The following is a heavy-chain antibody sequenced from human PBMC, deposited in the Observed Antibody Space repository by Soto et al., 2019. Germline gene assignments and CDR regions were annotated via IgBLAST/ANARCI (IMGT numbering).Heavy chain of an antibody. CDR1: GYTFTSYG. D-gene: IGHD3-22*01. CDR3: AREADYYDSSGYPSDYYGMDV. J-gene: IGHJ6*02. V-gene: IGHV1-18*04. Sequence: QVQLVQSGAEVKKPGASVKVSCKASGYTFTSYGISWVRQAPGQGLEWMGWISAYNGNTNYAQKLQGRVTMTTDTSTSTAYMELRSLRSDDTAAYYCAREADYYDSSGYPSDYYGMDVWGQGTTVTVSS. CDR2: ISAYNGNT.